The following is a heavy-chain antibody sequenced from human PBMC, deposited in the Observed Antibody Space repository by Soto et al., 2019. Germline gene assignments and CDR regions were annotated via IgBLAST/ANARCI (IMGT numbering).Heavy chain of an antibody. CDR3: ARSAAREANWNYKPY. D-gene: IGHD1-7*01. CDR1: GGTFSSYA. Sequence: SVKVSCKASGGTFSSYAISWVRQAPGQGLEWMGGIIPIFGTANYAQKFQGRVTITADESTSTAYMELSSLRSEDTAVYYCARSAAREANWNYKPYWGQGTLVTVSS. J-gene: IGHJ4*02. CDR2: IIPIFGTA. V-gene: IGHV1-69*13.